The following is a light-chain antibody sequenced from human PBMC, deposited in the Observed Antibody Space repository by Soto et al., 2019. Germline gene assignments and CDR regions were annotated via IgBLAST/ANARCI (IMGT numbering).Light chain of an antibody. J-gene: IGKJ5*01. CDR2: AAS. V-gene: IGKV1-9*01. Sequence: SPLTPAPSSLSASLLDGFPITLRASQGINSFLAWYPQKAGKAPKLLIYAASTLQSGVPSRFSGSGSGTDFPLTISSLQSEDFATYYCQQLNSYPITFGQGTRLEIK. CDR1: QGINSF. CDR3: QQLNSYPIT.